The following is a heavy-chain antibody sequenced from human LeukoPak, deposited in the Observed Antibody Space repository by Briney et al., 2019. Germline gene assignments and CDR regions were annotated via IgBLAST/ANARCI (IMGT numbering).Heavy chain of an antibody. J-gene: IGHJ4*02. V-gene: IGHV3-23*01. CDR1: GFTFSSYA. CDR3: AKDGPYCGGDCYSPPDY. D-gene: IGHD2-21*02. CDR2: ISGSGGST. Sequence: PGGSLRLSCAASGFTFSSYAMSWVRQAPGKGLEWVSAISGSGGSTYYADSVKGRFTISRDNSKNTLYLQMNSLRAEDTAVYYCAKDGPYCGGDCYSPPDYWGQGTLVTVSS.